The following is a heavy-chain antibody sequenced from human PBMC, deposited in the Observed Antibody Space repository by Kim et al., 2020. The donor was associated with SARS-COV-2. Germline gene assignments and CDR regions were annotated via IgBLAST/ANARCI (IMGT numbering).Heavy chain of an antibody. CDR1: GYTFTDYY. CDR2: INPNTGGT. Sequence: ASVKVSCKASGYTFTDYYIHWVRQAPGQGLEWMGWINPNTGGTNYAQSFQDRVTMTRDTSISTAYMELSGLRSDDTAVFYCARDLKKTHYLDTAPAYPDSWGQGTLVTVSS. J-gene: IGHJ4*02. CDR3: ARDLKKTHYLDTAPAYPDS. V-gene: IGHV1-2*02. D-gene: IGHD5-18*01.